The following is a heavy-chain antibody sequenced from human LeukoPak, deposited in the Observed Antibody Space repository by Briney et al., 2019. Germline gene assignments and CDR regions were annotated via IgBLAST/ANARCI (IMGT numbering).Heavy chain of an antibody. J-gene: IGHJ6*03. V-gene: IGHV4-39*07. CDR3: ASNGYYCIEF. CDR2: IYYSGST. Sequence: PSETLSLTCTVSGGSISSSSYYWGWIRQPPGKGLEWIGSIYYSGSTYYNPSLKSRVTISVDTSRRQFSLRLNSVTAADTAVYYCASNGYYCIEFWGKGTTVTVSS. D-gene: IGHD2-8*01. CDR1: GGSISSSSYY.